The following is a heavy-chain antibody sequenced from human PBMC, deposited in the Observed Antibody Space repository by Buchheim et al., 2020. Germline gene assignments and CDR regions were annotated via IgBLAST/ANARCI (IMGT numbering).Heavy chain of an antibody. V-gene: IGHV1-69*12. CDR3: ARLHWLDYGDYGAVVNYFDY. CDR1: GGTFSSYA. D-gene: IGHD4-17*01. Sequence: QVQPVQSGAEVKKPGSSVKVSCKASGGTFSSYAISWVRQAPGQGLEWMGGIIPIFGTANYAQKFQGRVTITADESTSTANMELSSLRSEDTAVYYCARLHWLDYGDYGAVVNYFDYWGQGTL. CDR2: IIPIFGTA. J-gene: IGHJ4*02.